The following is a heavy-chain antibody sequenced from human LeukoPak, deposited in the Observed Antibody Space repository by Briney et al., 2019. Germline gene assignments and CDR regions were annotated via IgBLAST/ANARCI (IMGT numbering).Heavy chain of an antibody. D-gene: IGHD6-13*01. CDR2: IWYDGNNK. J-gene: IGHJ4*02. CDR3: ARRIAAAGFDY. CDR1: GFTFSSYG. V-gene: IGHV3-33*01. Sequence: GGSLRLSCAASGFTFSSYGMHWVRQAPGKGLEWVSLIWYDGNNKYYADSVKGRFIISRDNSKDTMFLQMNSLRVEDTAVYYCARRIAAAGFDYWGQGTLVTVSS.